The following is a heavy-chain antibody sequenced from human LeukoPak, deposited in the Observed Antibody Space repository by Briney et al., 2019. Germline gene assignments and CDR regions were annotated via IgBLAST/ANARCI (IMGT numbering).Heavy chain of an antibody. CDR1: GGSISSYY. Sequence: PSETLSLTCTVSGGSISSYYWSWIRQPPGKGLEWIGYIYYSGSTNYNPSLKSRVTISVDTSKNQFSLKLSSVTAADTAVYYCARHPQGSGWRPNFDYWGQGTLVTVSS. CDR3: ARHPQGSGWRPNFDY. J-gene: IGHJ4*02. CDR2: IYYSGST. D-gene: IGHD6-25*01. V-gene: IGHV4-59*08.